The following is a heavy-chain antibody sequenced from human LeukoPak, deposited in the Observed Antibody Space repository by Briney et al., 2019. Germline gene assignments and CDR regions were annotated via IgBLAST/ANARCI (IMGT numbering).Heavy chain of an antibody. Sequence: ASVKVSCKASGYTFTGYYMHWVRQAPGQGLEGMGRINPNSGGTNYAQKFQGRVTMTRDTSISTAYMELSRLRSDDTAVYYCARDSGSYSKASFDYWGQGTLVTVSS. CDR3: ARDSGSYSKASFDY. D-gene: IGHD1-26*01. CDR1: GYTFTGYY. J-gene: IGHJ4*02. CDR2: INPNSGGT. V-gene: IGHV1-2*06.